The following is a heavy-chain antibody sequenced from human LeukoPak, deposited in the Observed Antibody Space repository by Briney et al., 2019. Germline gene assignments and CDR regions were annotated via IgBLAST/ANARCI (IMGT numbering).Heavy chain of an antibody. CDR1: GFTFSSYA. J-gene: IGHJ4*02. D-gene: IGHD1-26*01. Sequence: PGGSLRLSCAASGFTFSSYAMHWFRQAPGKGLEWVAVISYDGSDKYYADSVKGRFTISRDNSKNTLYLQMNSLRAEDTAVYCCARDLYVRELDYWGQGTLVTVSS. V-gene: IGHV3-30-3*01. CDR3: ARDLYVRELDY. CDR2: ISYDGSDK.